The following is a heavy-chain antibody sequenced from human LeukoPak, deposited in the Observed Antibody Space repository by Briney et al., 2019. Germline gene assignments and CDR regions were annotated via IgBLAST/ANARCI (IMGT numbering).Heavy chain of an antibody. CDR1: GDSISSSGSY. CDR2: ISYSGST. CDR3: ARHFDF. J-gene: IGHJ4*02. V-gene: IGHV4-39*01. Sequence: KPSETLSLTCSVSGDSISSSGSYWGWIRQPPGEGLEWIGTISYSGSTYYNPSLKSRVAISVDTSKNQFSLKLNSVTAADTAVYYCARHFDFWGQGTLVTVSS.